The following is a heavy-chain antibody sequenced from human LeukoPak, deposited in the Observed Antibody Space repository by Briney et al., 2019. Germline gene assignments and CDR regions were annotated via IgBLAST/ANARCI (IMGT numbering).Heavy chain of an antibody. D-gene: IGHD3-16*01. CDR2: TYYRSKWYN. V-gene: IGHV6-1*01. CDR3: ARVGHPWGIEDAFDI. J-gene: IGHJ3*02. Sequence: SQTLSLTCAISGDSVSSNSATWNWIRQSPSRVLEWLGRTYYRSKWYNDYAVSVKSRITINPDTSKNQFSLQLNSVTAEDTAVYYCARVGHPWGIEDAFDIWGQGTMVTVSS. CDR1: GDSVSSNSAT.